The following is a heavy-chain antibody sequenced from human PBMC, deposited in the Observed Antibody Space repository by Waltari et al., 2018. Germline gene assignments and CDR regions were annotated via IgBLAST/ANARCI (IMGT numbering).Heavy chain of an antibody. D-gene: IGHD3-9*01. V-gene: IGHV3-13*01. Sequence: EVQLVESGGGLVQPGGSLRLSCAASGFTFSSYDLHWVRPAPGKGLEWVSAIGTAGDTYYPGSVKGRFTISRENAKNSLYLQMNSLIAGDTAVYYCVRRYFDWLSSYWYFDLWGRGTLVTVSS. CDR3: VRRYFDWLSSYWYFDL. CDR2: IGTAGDT. CDR1: GFTFSSYD. J-gene: IGHJ2*01.